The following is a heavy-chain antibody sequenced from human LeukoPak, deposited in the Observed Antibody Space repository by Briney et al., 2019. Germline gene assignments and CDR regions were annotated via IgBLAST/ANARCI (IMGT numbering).Heavy chain of an antibody. CDR3: ARVSPEYNWFDP. Sequence: ASVKVSCKASGYTFTGYYMHRVRQAPGQGLEWMGWINPNSGGTNYAQKFQGRVTMTRDTSISTAYMELSRLRSDDTAVYYCARVSPEYNWFDPWGQGTLVTVSS. CDR2: INPNSGGT. D-gene: IGHD1-14*01. V-gene: IGHV1-2*02. J-gene: IGHJ5*02. CDR1: GYTFTGYY.